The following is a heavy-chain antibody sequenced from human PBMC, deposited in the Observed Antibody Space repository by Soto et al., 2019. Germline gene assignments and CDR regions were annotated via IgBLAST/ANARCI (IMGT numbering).Heavy chain of an antibody. CDR3: ARGGHIAVVTASFDY. J-gene: IGHJ4*02. V-gene: IGHV1-46*02. CDR2: IHPSGGGS. D-gene: IGHD2-21*02. Sequence: ASVKVSCKPSGYTLNTYYLHWVRQAPGQGLEWMGIIHPSGGGSTYAQKFLGRVTMTRDTSTSTVFMELSSLRSADTAVYYCARGGHIAVVTASFDYWGQGTPVTVSS. CDR1: GYTLNTYY.